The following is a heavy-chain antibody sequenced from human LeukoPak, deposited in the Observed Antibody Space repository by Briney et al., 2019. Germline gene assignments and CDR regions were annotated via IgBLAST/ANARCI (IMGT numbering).Heavy chain of an antibody. CDR2: IKTDGSIT. CDR3: ARDGDAPMTDFDY. Sequence: PGGSLRLSCAASGFTSSSYWMCWVRQDPGKGLAWVSCIKTDGSITAYAGSVKGRFTISRDHAKNTLYLQMNSLRADDTAVYYCARDGDAPMTDFDYWGQGTLVTVSS. D-gene: IGHD2-21*02. CDR1: GFTSSSYW. V-gene: IGHV3-74*01. J-gene: IGHJ4*02.